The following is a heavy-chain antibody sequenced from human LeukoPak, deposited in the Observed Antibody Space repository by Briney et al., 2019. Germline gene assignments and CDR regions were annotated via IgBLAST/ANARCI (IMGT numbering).Heavy chain of an antibody. V-gene: IGHV3-48*03. Sequence: GGSLRLSCAVSGFTFSSYEMNWVRQAPGKGLEWVSYISSSGSTIYYADSVKGRFTISRDNAKNSLYLQMNSLRAEDTAVYYCARYYYDSSGYYYIDYWGQGTLVTVSS. CDR1: GFTFSSYE. CDR3: ARYYYDSSGYYYIDY. D-gene: IGHD3-22*01. J-gene: IGHJ4*02. CDR2: ISSSGSTI.